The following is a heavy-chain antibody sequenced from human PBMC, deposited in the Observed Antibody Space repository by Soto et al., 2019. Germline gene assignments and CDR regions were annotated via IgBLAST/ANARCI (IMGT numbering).Heavy chain of an antibody. CDR1: GGSISSYY. Sequence: SETLSLTCTVSGGSISSYYWSCIRQPPGKGLEWIGYIYYSGSTNYNPSLKSRVTISVDRSKNQFSLKLSSVTAADTAVYYCARAVVTKYDYWGQGTLVTVSS. CDR3: ARAVVTKYDY. D-gene: IGHD2-15*01. J-gene: IGHJ4*02. CDR2: IYYSGST. V-gene: IGHV4-59*12.